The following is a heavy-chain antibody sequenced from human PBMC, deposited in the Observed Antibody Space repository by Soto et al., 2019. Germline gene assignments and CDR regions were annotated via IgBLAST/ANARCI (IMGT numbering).Heavy chain of an antibody. CDR3: AKSAYDYPFFDF. Sequence: GGSLRLSCAASGFTFSNYGIHWVRQAPGKGLEWVAVISYDGSNYKYADSVKGRFTISRDNSKNRVYLQMNSLRVEDTAVYYCAKSAYDYPFFDFWGQGTLVTVSS. CDR1: GFTFSNYG. J-gene: IGHJ4*02. CDR2: ISYDGSNY. V-gene: IGHV3-30*18. D-gene: IGHD5-12*01.